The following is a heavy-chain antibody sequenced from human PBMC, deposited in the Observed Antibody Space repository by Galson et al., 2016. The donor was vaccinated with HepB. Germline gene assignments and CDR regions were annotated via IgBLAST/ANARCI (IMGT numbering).Heavy chain of an antibody. D-gene: IGHD3-22*01. J-gene: IGHJ6*02. CDR2: INPSGGVT. CDR1: GYTFTSYF. Sequence: SVKVSCKASGYTFTSYFMHWVRRAPGQGLEWMGIINPSGGVTTHAQIFQGRITMTRDTSTSTVYMDLSSLRSEDTAVYYCARGRVKSDYYFYRMYVWGQGTTVIVSS. V-gene: IGHV1-46*01. CDR3: ARGRVKSDYYFYRMYV.